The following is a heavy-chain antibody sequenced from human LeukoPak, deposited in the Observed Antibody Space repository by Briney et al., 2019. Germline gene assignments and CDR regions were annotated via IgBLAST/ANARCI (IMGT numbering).Heavy chain of an antibody. D-gene: IGHD1-26*01. J-gene: IGHJ3*02. CDR3: AKEVGANWGSPDAFDI. CDR1: GFTFSSYA. Sequence: GGSLRLSCAASGFTFSSYAMHWVRQAPGKGLKWVAVISYDGSNKYYADSVKGRFTISRDNSKNTLYLQMNSLRAEDTAVYYCAKEVGANWGSPDAFDIWGLGTLVTVSS. V-gene: IGHV3-30*04. CDR2: ISYDGSNK.